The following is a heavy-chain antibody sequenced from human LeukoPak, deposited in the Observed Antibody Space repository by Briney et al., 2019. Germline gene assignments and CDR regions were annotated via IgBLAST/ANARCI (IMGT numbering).Heavy chain of an antibody. CDR1: GYTFTTHD. Sequence: ASVKVSCTASGYTFTTHDTNWVRQATGQGLEWLGWMSPNSGDTGYAQKFQGRVTMTSDSSISTAYMELSSLRSEDTAIYYCVRTPPNWGFDYWGQETLVTVSS. CDR2: MSPNSGDT. CDR3: VRTPPNWGFDY. D-gene: IGHD7-27*01. J-gene: IGHJ4*02. V-gene: IGHV1-8*01.